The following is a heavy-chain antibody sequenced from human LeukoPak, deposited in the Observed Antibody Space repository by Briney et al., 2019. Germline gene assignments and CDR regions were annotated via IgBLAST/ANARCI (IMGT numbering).Heavy chain of an antibody. J-gene: IGHJ5*02. CDR2: SIPIFGTA. CDR3: AFTLTLFGVANEYNWFDP. Sequence: SVKVSCKASGGTFSSYAISWVRQAPGQGLEWMGGSIPIFGTANYAQKFQGRVTITAEEYTSTPYMELSSLRSEDTAGYYCAFTLTLFGVANEYNWFDPWGQGTLVTVSS. V-gene: IGHV1-69*13. CDR1: GGTFSSYA. D-gene: IGHD3-3*01.